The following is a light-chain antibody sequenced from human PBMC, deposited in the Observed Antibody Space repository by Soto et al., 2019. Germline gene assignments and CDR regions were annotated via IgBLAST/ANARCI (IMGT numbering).Light chain of an antibody. CDR1: SSNIGAGYD. CDR3: QSYDSSLSGSV. J-gene: IGLJ2*01. Sequence: QSVLTQPPSVSGAPGQRVTISCTGSSSNIGAGYDVHWYQQLPGTAPKLLIHGNSNRPSGVPDRFSGSKFGTSASLAITGLQAGDEADYYCQSYDSSLSGSVFGEGTKLTVL. V-gene: IGLV1-40*01. CDR2: GNS.